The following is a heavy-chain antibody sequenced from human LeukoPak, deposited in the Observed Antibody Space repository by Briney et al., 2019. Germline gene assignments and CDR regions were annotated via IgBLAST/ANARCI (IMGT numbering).Heavy chain of an antibody. Sequence: PSETLSLTCAVYGGSFSGYYWSWIRQPPGKGLEWIGEINHSGSTNYNPSLKSRVTISVDTSKNQLSLKLSSVTAADTAVYYCARWGEYSSSSDTWFDPWGQGTLVTVSS. J-gene: IGHJ5*02. CDR2: INHSGST. CDR1: GGSFSGYY. CDR3: ARWGEYSSSSDTWFDP. D-gene: IGHD6-6*01. V-gene: IGHV4-34*01.